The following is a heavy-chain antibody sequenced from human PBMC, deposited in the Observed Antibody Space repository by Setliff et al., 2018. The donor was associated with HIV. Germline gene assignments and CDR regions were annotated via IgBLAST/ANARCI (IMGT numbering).Heavy chain of an antibody. D-gene: IGHD3-10*01. CDR2: INHSGST. CDR3: ARSWGSGSYPY. V-gene: IGHV4-34*01. J-gene: IGHJ4*02. CDR1: GGSFSGYY. Sequence: SETLSLTCAVYGGSFSGYYWSWIRQLPGKGLEWIGEINHSGSTSYNPSLKSRVTISVDTSKNQFSLKLNSVTAADTAVYYCARSWGSGSYPYWGQGTLVTVSS.